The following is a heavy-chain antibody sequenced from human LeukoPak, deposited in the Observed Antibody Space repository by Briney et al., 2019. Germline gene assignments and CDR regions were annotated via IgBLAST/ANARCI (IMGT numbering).Heavy chain of an antibody. CDR2: INHSGST. D-gene: IGHD3-3*01. Sequence: PSETLSLTCAVYGGSFRGYYWSWIRQPPGKGLEWIGEINHSGSTNYNPSLKSRVTISVDTSKNQFSLKPSSVTAADTAVYYCARDDDFWSGYYFDYWGQGTLVTVSS. CDR3: ARDDDFWSGYYFDY. V-gene: IGHV4-34*01. CDR1: GGSFRGYY. J-gene: IGHJ4*02.